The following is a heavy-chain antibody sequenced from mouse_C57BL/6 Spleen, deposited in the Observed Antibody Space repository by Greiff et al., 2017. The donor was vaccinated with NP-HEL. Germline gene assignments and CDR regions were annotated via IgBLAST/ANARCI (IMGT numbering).Heavy chain of an antibody. CDR3: VRQDGSSYGY. V-gene: IGHV10-1*01. CDR1: GFSFNTYA. CDR2: IRSKSNNYAT. J-gene: IGHJ2*01. Sequence: EVQVVESGGGLVQPKGSLKLSCAASGFSFNTYAMNWVRQAPGKGLEWVARIRSKSNNYATYYADSVKDRFTISRDDSESMLYLQMNNLKTEDTAMYYCVRQDGSSYGYWGQGTTLTVSS. D-gene: IGHD1-1*01.